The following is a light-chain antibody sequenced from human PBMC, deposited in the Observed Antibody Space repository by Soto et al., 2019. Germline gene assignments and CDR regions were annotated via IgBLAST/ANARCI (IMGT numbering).Light chain of an antibody. Sequence: DIQMTQSPSSLSASVGDRVTITCRASQGISNYLAWYQQKPGKVPKLLIYAASTLQSGVPSRFSGSGSGTDFTLTLSSLQPEDVATDYCQKYNSAPPGITFGQGTRLEIK. CDR1: QGISNY. CDR2: AAS. CDR3: QKYNSAPPGIT. V-gene: IGKV1-27*01. J-gene: IGKJ5*01.